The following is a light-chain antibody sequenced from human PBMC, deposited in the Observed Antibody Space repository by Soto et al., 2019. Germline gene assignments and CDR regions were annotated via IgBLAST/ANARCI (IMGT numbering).Light chain of an antibody. V-gene: IGKV3-20*01. CDR1: QSVTKS. J-gene: IGKJ1*01. CDR3: QQYGSSGT. CDR2: GAS. Sequence: EMVLTQSPGTLSLSPGERATLSCRASQSVTKSLAWYQQKPGQAPRLLIYGASSRATGIPDRFSGSGSGTDFTLTISRLEPEDFAVYYCQQYGSSGTFGQGTKVDIK.